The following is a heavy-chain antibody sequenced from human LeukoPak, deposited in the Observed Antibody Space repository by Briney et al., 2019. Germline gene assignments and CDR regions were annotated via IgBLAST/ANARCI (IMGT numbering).Heavy chain of an antibody. CDR2: INHSGST. Sequence: SETLSLTCAVYGGSFSGYCWSWIRQPPGKGLEWIGEINHSGSTNYNPSLKSRVTISVDTSKNQFSLKLSSVTAADTAVYYCARGPIRHDYVWGSYRYSTLFDYWGQGTLVTVSS. D-gene: IGHD3-16*02. J-gene: IGHJ4*02. V-gene: IGHV4-34*01. CDR1: GGSFSGYC. CDR3: ARGPIRHDYVWGSYRYSTLFDY.